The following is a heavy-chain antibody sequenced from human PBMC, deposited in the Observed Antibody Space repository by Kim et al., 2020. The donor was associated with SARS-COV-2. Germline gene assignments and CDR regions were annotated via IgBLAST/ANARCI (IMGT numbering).Heavy chain of an antibody. CDR1: GFTFSSYG. J-gene: IGHJ6*02. Sequence: GGSLRLSCAASGFTFSSYGMHWVRQAPGKGLEWVAVIWYDGSNKYYADSVKGRFTISRDNSKNTLYLQMNSLRAEDTAVYYCARANYDILTGYYSPSVHYYYYYGMDVWGQGTTVTVSS. CDR2: IWYDGSNK. CDR3: ARANYDILTGYYSPSVHYYYYYGMDV. D-gene: IGHD3-9*01. V-gene: IGHV3-33*01.